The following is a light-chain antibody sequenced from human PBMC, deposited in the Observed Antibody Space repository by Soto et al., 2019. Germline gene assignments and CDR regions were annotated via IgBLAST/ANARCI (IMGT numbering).Light chain of an antibody. CDR1: ASNIGNDY. CDR3: ATWDGSLPGEV. Sequence: QSVLTQPPSVSAAPGHKVTISCSGTASNIGNDYVSWYQQLPGEAPQLLIYDNNKRPSGIPDRFSGSKSGTSGTLDITGLQTGDEADYYCATWDGSLPGEVFGGGTQLTVL. CDR2: DNN. J-gene: IGLJ2*01. V-gene: IGLV1-51*01.